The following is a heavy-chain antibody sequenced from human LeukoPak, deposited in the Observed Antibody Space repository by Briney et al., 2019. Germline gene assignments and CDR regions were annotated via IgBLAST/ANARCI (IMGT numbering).Heavy chain of an antibody. D-gene: IGHD2-15*01. CDR1: GFTFSSYW. CDR2: INSDGSST. J-gene: IGHJ4*02. Sequence: GGSLRLSCAASGFTFSSYWMHWVRQAPGKGLVWVSRINSDGSSTSYADSVEGRFTISRDNAKNTLYLQMNSLRAEDTAVYYCARGYCSGGSCFNFDYWGQGTLVTVSS. CDR3: ARGYCSGGSCFNFDY. V-gene: IGHV3-74*01.